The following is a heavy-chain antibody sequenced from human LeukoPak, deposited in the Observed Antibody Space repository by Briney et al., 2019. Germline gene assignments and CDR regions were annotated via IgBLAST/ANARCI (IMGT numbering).Heavy chain of an antibody. CDR1: GGTFSSYA. D-gene: IGHD5-12*01. J-gene: IGHJ4*02. CDR3: AREKRDIVATNSYYFDY. CDR2: IIPIFGTA. Sequence: VASVKVSCKASGGTFSSYAISWVRQAPGQGLEWMGGIIPIFGTANYAQKSQGRVTITADESTSTAYMELSSLRSEDTAVYYCAREKRDIVATNSYYFDYWGQGTLVTVSS. V-gene: IGHV1-69*13.